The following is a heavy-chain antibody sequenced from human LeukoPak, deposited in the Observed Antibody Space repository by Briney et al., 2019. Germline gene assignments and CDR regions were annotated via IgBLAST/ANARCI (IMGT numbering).Heavy chain of an antibody. CDR1: GGSFSGYY. CDR3: ASSFMTTVTPRIKTFDY. CDR2: INHSGST. J-gene: IGHJ4*02. V-gene: IGHV4-34*01. D-gene: IGHD4-17*01. Sequence: PSETLSLTCAVYGGSFSGYYWSWIRQPPGKGLGWIGEINHSGSTNYNPSLKSRVTISVDTSKNQFSLKLSSVTAADTGVYYCASSFMTTVTPRIKTFDYWGQGTLVTVSS.